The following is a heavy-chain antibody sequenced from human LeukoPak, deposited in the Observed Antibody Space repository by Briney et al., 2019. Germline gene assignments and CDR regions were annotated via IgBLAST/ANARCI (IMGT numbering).Heavy chain of an antibody. D-gene: IGHD7-27*01. CDR2: ITTSDGNT. CDR3: AKDGGLWVSAHWGDS. Sequence: GGSLRLSCAASGFTFSSYTMSWVRQAPGKELEWVSTITTSDGNTYYADSVKGRFTVSRDNSKNTLYLQRNSLRAEDTAVYYCAKDGGLWVSAHWGDSWGRGTLVTVSS. J-gene: IGHJ4*02. CDR1: GFTFSSYT. V-gene: IGHV3-23*01.